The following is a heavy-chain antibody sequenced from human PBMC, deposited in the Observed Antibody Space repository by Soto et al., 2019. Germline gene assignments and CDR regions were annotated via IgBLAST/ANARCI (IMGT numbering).Heavy chain of an antibody. CDR2: IFVSSTII. J-gene: IGHJ4*02. Sequence: GGSLRLSCVASGFTFSSYSMVWVRQAPGKGLEWVSYIFVSSTIIYYADSVKGRFTVSRDNTQNSLFLLMNSLRAEDTAVYYCARDKDWAFDYWGQGTLVPVSS. CDR3: ARDKDWAFDY. CDR1: GFTFSSYS. D-gene: IGHD3-9*01. V-gene: IGHV3-48*04.